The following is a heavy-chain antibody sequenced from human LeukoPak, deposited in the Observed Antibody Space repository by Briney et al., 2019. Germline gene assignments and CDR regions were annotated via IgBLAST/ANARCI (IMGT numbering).Heavy chain of an antibody. Sequence: PSETLSLTCTVSGGSISSSSYYWGWFRQPPGKGLEWIGSIYYSGITYYNPSLKSRVTISVDTSKNQFSLKLISVTAADTAVYYCARERAFCGGDCAAPDYWGQGTLVTVSS. CDR3: ARERAFCGGDCAAPDY. CDR1: GGSISSSSYY. CDR2: IYYSGIT. D-gene: IGHD2-21*02. V-gene: IGHV4-39*07. J-gene: IGHJ4*02.